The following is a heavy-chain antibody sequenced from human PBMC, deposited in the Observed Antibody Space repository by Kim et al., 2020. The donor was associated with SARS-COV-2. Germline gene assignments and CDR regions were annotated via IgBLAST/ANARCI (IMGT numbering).Heavy chain of an antibody. CDR2: IYYSGST. CDR1: GGSVSSGSYY. V-gene: IGHV4-61*01. CDR3: AREVPQWELFDWFDP. J-gene: IGHJ5*02. D-gene: IGHD1-26*01. Sequence: SETLSLTCTVSGGSVSSGSYYWSWIRQPPGKGLEWIGYIYYSGSTNYNPSLKSRVTISVDTSKNQFSLKLSSVTAADTAVYYCAREVPQWELFDWFDPWGQGTLVTVSS.